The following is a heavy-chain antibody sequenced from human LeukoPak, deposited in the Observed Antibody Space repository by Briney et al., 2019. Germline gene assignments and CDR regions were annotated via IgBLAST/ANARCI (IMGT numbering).Heavy chain of an antibody. CDR3: ARVRALWFGELLFSVYGMDV. Sequence: PSETLSLTCTASGGSISSSSYYWGWIRQPPGKGLEWIVSIYYSGSTYYNTSLKSRVTISVDTSKNQFSLKLSSVTAADTAVYYCARVRALWFGELLFSVYGMDVWGQGTTVTVSS. CDR1: GGSISSSSYY. J-gene: IGHJ6*02. V-gene: IGHV4-39*07. CDR2: IYYSGST. D-gene: IGHD3-10*01.